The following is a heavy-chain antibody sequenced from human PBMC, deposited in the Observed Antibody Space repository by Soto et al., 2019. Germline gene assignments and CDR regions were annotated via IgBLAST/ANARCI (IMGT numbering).Heavy chain of an antibody. Sequence: GGSLRLSCAASGFTFSSYDMHWVRQATGKGLEWVSAIGTAGDTYYPGSVKGRFTVSRENAKNSLYLQMNSLRAGDTAVYYCARDLQLERSQKMEYYYYGMDVWGQGTTVTVSS. J-gene: IGHJ6*02. CDR3: ARDLQLERSQKMEYYYYGMDV. D-gene: IGHD1-1*01. CDR1: GFTFSSYD. CDR2: IGTAGDT. V-gene: IGHV3-13*01.